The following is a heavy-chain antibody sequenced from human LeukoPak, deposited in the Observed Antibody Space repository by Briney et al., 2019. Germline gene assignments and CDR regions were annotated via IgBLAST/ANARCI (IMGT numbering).Heavy chain of an antibody. Sequence: PPETLSLTCAVYVGSFSGYYWGWIRQPPGKGLGWIGGINHSGSTNYNPSLNSRVTISVDKSKSQFSLKLRSVSASDAAVYYCARGRRYCSSTSSSPRGYMDVWGKGTTVTVSS. CDR1: VGSFSGYY. CDR2: INHSGST. V-gene: IGHV4-34*01. J-gene: IGHJ6*03. D-gene: IGHD2-2*01. CDR3: ARGRRYCSSTSSSPRGYMDV.